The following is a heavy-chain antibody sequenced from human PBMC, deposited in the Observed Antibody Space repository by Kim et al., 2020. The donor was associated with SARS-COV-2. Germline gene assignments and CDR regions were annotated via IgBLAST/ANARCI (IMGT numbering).Heavy chain of an antibody. J-gene: IGHJ6*02. CDR3: ARDRDTFGGVIVWGYYYYGMDV. V-gene: IGHV3-21*01. CDR1: GFTFSSYS. Sequence: GGSLRLSCAASGFTFSSYSMNWVRQAPGKGLEWVSSISSSSSYIYYADSVKGRFTISRDNAKNSLYLQMNSLRAEDTAVYYCARDRDTFGGVIVWGYYYYGMDVWGQGTTVTVSS. CDR2: ISSSSSYI. D-gene: IGHD3-16*02.